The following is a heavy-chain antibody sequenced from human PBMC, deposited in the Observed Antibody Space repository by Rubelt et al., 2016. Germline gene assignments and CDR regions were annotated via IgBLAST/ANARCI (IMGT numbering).Heavy chain of an antibody. CDR2: IDPSGGAT. CDR1: VYSFTTYY. J-gene: IGHJ4*02. Sequence: GASVKISCKASVYSFTTYYMHWVRQAPGRGLEWMVMIDPSGGATNYAQKFQGRLTMTRDTSTSTGYLDLSSLRSEDTAVYYCAREPASTCYFDFWGQGTLVTVSS. D-gene: IGHD2/OR15-2a*01. V-gene: IGHV1-46*01. CDR3: AREPASTCYFDF.